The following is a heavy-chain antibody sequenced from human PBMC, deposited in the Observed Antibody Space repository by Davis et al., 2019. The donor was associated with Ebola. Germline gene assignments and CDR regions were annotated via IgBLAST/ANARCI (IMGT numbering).Heavy chain of an antibody. Sequence: GGSLRLSCVVSGFRFDDFGMHWVRHVPGKGLEWVSGISWKSGSIGYADSVRGRFTISRDNARDSLYLQMDSLRVEDTAIYYCARDAFSLSRYDTEDHWGQGTLVTVSS. D-gene: IGHD3-9*01. J-gene: IGHJ4*02. CDR1: GFRFDDFG. CDR2: ISWKSGSI. CDR3: ARDAFSLSRYDTEDH. V-gene: IGHV3-9*01.